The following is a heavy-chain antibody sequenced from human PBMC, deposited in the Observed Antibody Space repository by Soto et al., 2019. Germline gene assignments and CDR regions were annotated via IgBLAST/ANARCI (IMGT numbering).Heavy chain of an antibody. CDR3: ARVPDD. Sequence: PSETLSLTCTVSGGSISSYYWSWIRQPPGKGLEWIGSIYYSGSTYYNPSLKSRVTISIDRSKNQFSLKLSSVTAADTAVYYCARVPDDWGQGILVTVSS. D-gene: IGHD2-2*01. J-gene: IGHJ4*02. CDR1: GGSISSYY. CDR2: IYYSGST. V-gene: IGHV4-59*12.